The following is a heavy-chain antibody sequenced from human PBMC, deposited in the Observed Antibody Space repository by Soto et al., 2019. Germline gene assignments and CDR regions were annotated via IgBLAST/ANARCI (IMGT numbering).Heavy chain of an antibody. D-gene: IGHD1-26*01. CDR2: IYYSGST. CDR1: GGSISSYY. Sequence: QVQLQESGPGPVKPSETLSLTCTVSGGSISSYYWSWIRQPPGKGLEWIGYIYYSGSTNYNPSLMSRVTISVDTSKNQFSLKLSSVTAADTAVYYCARDTGGVDYWGQGTLVTVSS. CDR3: ARDTGGVDY. J-gene: IGHJ4*02. V-gene: IGHV4-59*01.